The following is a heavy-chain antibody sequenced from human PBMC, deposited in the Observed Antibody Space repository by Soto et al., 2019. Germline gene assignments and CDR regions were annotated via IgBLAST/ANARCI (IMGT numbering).Heavy chain of an antibody. CDR3: ARDWVVGFGELFRFYYGMDV. CDR1: GYSISSGYY. CDR2: IYHSGST. J-gene: IGHJ6*02. D-gene: IGHD3-10*01. Sequence: SETLSLTCAVSGYSISSGYYWGWIRQPPGKGLEWIGSIYHSGSTYYNPSLKSRVTISVDTSKNQFSLKLSSVTAADTAVYYCARDWVVGFGELFRFYYGMDVWGQGTTVTVSS. V-gene: IGHV4-38-2*02.